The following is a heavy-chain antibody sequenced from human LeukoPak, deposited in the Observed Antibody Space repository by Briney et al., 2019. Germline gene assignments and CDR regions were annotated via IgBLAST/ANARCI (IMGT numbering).Heavy chain of an antibody. Sequence: SETLSLTCTVSGGSISSYYWSWIRQPPGKGLEWIGYIYTSGSTNYNPSLKSRVTILVDTSKNQFSLKLSSVTAADTAVYYCARQVSYCSSTSCYTWWFDPWGQGTLVTVSS. V-gene: IGHV4-4*09. CDR3: ARQVSYCSSTSCYTWWFDP. CDR1: GGSISSYY. CDR2: IYTSGST. D-gene: IGHD2-2*02. J-gene: IGHJ5*02.